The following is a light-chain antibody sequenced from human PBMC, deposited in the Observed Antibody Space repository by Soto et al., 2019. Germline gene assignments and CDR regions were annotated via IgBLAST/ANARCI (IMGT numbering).Light chain of an antibody. Sequence: QSVLTQPASVSGSPGQSITISCTGTSSDVGGYDFVSWYQQHPAKAPRPIISEVTNRPSGVSYRFSASKSGNTASLTISGLQAEDEADYFCSSFTSRDTLVFGGGTKLTVL. J-gene: IGLJ3*02. CDR1: SSDVGGYDF. CDR2: EVT. V-gene: IGLV2-14*01. CDR3: SSFTSRDTLV.